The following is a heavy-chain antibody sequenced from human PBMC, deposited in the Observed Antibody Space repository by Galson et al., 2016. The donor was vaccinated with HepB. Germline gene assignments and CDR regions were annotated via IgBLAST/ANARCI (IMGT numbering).Heavy chain of an antibody. CDR1: GFTFSRYG. CDR3: AKASQGFYVAPFDC. D-gene: IGHD3-16*01. J-gene: IGHJ4*02. V-gene: IGHV3-74*01. CDR2: INGDASSA. Sequence: SLRLSCAASGFTFSRYGMHWVRQAPGQGLLWVPRINGDASSASDADSVKGRFTISSDNSKNTLYLQMNSLRAQDTAIYYCAKASQGFYVAPFDCWGPGTQVTVSS.